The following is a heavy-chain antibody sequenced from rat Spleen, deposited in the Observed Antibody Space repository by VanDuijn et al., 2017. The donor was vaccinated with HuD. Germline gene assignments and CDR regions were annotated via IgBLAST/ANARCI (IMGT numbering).Heavy chain of an antibody. CDR1: GFSLSSYG. J-gene: IGHJ4*01. CDR2: IGGNGNT. D-gene: IGHD1-1*01. CDR3: ARYSTVLQGGFAY. V-gene: IGHV2S61*01. Sequence: VQLKESGPGLVQPSQTLSLTCTVSGFSLSSYGVIWVRQPPGKGLEWMGLIGGNGNTNYNSALKSRLSISRDTSKSQVFLKMNNLQTEDTAMYFCARYSTVLQGGFAYWGQGASVTVSS.